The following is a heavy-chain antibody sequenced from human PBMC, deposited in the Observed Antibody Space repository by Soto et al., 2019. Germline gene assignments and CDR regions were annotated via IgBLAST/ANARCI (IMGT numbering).Heavy chain of an antibody. V-gene: IGHV3-30-3*01. Sequence: QVQLVESGGGVVQPGRSLRLSCAASGFTFSNYAIHWVRQAPGKGLEWVAVLSFDGNNKHYADSVKGRFTISRDNSKNTLYLQMNTLGADDTAVYYCARGPFGDAAMVTNYFDYWGQGTLVTVSS. CDR3: ARGPFGDAAMVTNYFDY. CDR1: GFTFSNYA. J-gene: IGHJ4*02. D-gene: IGHD5-18*01. CDR2: LSFDGNNK.